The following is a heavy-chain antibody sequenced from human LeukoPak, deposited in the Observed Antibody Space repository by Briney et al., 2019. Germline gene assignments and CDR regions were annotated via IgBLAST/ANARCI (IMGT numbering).Heavy chain of an antibody. CDR2: ISSSSSYI. V-gene: IGHV3-21*01. D-gene: IGHD3-22*01. Sequence: GGSLRLSCAASGFTFSSYSMNWVRQAPGKGLEWVSSISSSSSYIYYADSVKGRFTISRDNAKYSLYLQMNSLRAEDTAVYYCARDPSKTYYYDSSGYDWGQGTLVTVSS. CDR1: GFTFSSYS. CDR3: ARDPSKTYYYDSSGYD. J-gene: IGHJ4*02.